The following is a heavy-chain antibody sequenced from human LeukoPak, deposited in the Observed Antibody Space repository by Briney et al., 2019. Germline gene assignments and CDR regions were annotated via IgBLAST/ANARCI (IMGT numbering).Heavy chain of an antibody. D-gene: IGHD5-18*01. CDR1: GYSFTNYW. CDR3: ARLVDTSMARFDY. J-gene: IGHJ4*02. CDR2: IYPGDSDT. V-gene: IGHV5-51*01. Sequence: GESLKISCKGSGYSFTNYWIGWVRQMPGKGLDWMGIIYPGDSDTRYSPSFQGQVTISADKSISTAYLQWSSLKASDTAVYYCARLVDTSMARFDYWGQGTPVTVSS.